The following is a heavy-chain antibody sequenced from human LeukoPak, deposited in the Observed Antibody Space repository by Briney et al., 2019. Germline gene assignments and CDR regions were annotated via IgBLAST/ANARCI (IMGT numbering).Heavy chain of an antibody. J-gene: IGHJ4*02. CDR3: ASATMVRGVIIRSGY. CDR2: ITSKTDGGTA. Sequence: GGSLRLSCAASGFIFSNAWMSWVRQAPGKGLEWVGRITSKTDGGTADYTPPVKGRFTILRDDSKNTLSLQMNSLKTEDTAVYYCASATMVRGVIIRSGYWGQGTLVTVSS. V-gene: IGHV3-15*01. CDR1: GFIFSNAW. D-gene: IGHD3-10*01.